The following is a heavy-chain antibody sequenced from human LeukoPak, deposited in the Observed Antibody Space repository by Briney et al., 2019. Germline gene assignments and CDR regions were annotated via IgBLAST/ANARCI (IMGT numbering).Heavy chain of an antibody. CDR3: ARDVKSRRRQWFGELSVYYYYYMDV. V-gene: IGHV4-4*07. J-gene: IGHJ6*03. D-gene: IGHD3-10*01. CDR2: IYTTGST. Sequence: PSETLSLTCTVSGGSISSDYWSWIRQPAGKGLEWIGRIYTTGSTNYSPSLKSRVTMPVDTSKNQFSLKLSSVTAADTAVYYCARDVKSRRRQWFGELSVYYYYYMDVWGKGTTVTISS. CDR1: GGSISSDY.